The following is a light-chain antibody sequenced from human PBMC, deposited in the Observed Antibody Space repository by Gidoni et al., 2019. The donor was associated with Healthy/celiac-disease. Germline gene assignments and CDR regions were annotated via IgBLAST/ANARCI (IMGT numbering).Light chain of an antibody. CDR1: QSVSSN. CDR3: QQYNNWPPYT. V-gene: IGKV3-15*01. CDR2: GAS. Sequence: SPATLSVSPGERATLSCRASQSVSSNLAWYQQKPGQAPRLLIYGASTRATGIPARFSGSGSGTEFTLTISSLQSEDFAVYYCQQYNNWPPYTFXQXTKLEIK. J-gene: IGKJ2*01.